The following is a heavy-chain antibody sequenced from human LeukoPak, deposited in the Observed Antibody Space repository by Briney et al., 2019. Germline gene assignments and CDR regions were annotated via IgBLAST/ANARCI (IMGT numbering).Heavy chain of an antibody. V-gene: IGHV1-18*01. J-gene: IGHJ4*02. D-gene: IGHD3-10*01. CDR2: ISSHNGNT. CDR1: GYSFTSYG. Sequence: ASVKVSCKASGYSFTSYGISWVRQAPGQGLEWIGWISSHNGNTKSAKRVQDRVTMTINTSTSTAYLELTSLRFDDTAVYYCARDGYDGASGDYWGQGTLVTVSS. CDR3: ARDGYDGASGDY.